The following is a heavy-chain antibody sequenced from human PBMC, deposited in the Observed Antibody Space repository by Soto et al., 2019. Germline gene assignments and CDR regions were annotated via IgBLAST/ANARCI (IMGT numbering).Heavy chain of an antibody. CDR1: GFTFNDAW. CDR3: TTDRCTGTNCYVKTAFDV. V-gene: IGHV3-15*01. Sequence: EVHLVESGGGLVEPGGSLRLSCAASGFTFNDAWMTWVRQGPGKGLEWVGRIKTIAGGGTTDYTAPVKGRFTISRDDSKNRVDLQMNSLNIEDTAVYYCTTDRCTGTNCYVKTAFDVWGQGTMVTVSS. CDR2: IKTIAGGGTT. D-gene: IGHD1-1*01. J-gene: IGHJ3*01.